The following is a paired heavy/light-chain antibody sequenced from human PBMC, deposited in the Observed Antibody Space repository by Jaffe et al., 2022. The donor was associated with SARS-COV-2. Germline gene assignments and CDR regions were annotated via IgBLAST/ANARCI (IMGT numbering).Heavy chain of an antibody. D-gene: IGHD2-8*01. J-gene: IGHJ4*02. V-gene: IGHV3-23*01. CDR3: AKNALHCTTTACYVE. CDR1: GFTFSNYA. CDR2: ITGSGDAT. Sequence: QLLESGGGLVQPGGSLRLSCTGSGFTFSNYAMTWVRQPPGRGLGWVSVITGSGDATYYADSVKGRFTISRDNAKNTLYLQMNSLTAEDTALYYCAKNALHCTTTACYVEWGQGTLVTVSS.
Light chain of an antibody. J-gene: IGLJ2*01. CDR2: GYN. CDR1: SSNIGAGHD. V-gene: IGLV1-40*01. CDR3: QSYDTSLSAVV. Sequence: QSVLTQPPSVSGAPGQRVTISCTGSSSNIGAGHDIHWYQQVPGTAPKLLISGYNNRPSGVPARFSGSKSGTSASLAITGLQAEDEADYYCQSYDTSLSAVVFGGGTKVTVL.